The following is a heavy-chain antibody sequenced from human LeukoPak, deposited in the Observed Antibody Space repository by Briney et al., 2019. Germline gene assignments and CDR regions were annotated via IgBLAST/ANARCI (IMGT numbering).Heavy chain of an antibody. D-gene: IGHD6-13*01. V-gene: IGHV1-2*02. CDR2: INPNSGGT. J-gene: IGHJ4*02. CDR1: GYTFTGYY. CDR3: AREDLAAAGYDY. Sequence: ASVKVSCKASGYTFTGYYMHWVRQAPGQGLEWMGWINPNSGGTNYAQKFQGRVTMTRDTSISTAYMELSRLRSDDTAVYYGAREDLAAAGYDYWGQGTLVTVSS.